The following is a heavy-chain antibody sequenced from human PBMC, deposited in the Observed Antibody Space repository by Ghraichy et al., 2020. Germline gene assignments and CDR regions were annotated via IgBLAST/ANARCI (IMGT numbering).Heavy chain of an antibody. CDR2: IKSSGSDT. V-gene: IGHV1-46*01. CDR3: ARDNSYWAFDY. D-gene: IGHD4-11*01. J-gene: IGHJ4*02. CDR1: GHILRSDF. Sequence: ASVKVSCKASGHILRSDFIHWFRQVPGQGLEWLAIIKSSGSDTNYAQTLQGRVSLTRDTSTNTVYMELYSLRSEDTAVYYCARDNSYWAFDYWGQGTLVTVSS.